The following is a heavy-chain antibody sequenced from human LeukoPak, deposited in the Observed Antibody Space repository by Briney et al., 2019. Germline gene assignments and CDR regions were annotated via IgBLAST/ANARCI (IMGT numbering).Heavy chain of an antibody. D-gene: IGHD3-9*01. J-gene: IGHJ4*02. CDR2: IYCNDDK. Sequence: SGPTLVNPTQTLTLTCTFSDFSLSTPGMGVGWIRQPPGKAPEWLVMIYCNDDKRYSPSLRSRLTITKDTSKNQVVLTMTNVDVVDTATYYCAHLVVTIDWRSYFDYWGQGILVTVSS. V-gene: IGHV2-5*01. CDR3: AHLVVTIDWRSYFDY. CDR1: DFSLSTPGMG.